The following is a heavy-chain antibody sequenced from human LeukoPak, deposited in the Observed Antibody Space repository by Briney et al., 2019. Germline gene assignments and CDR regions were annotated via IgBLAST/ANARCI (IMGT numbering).Heavy chain of an antibody. J-gene: IGHJ4*02. D-gene: IGHD6-19*01. CDR2: ISYDGSNK. Sequence: GGSLRLSCAASGFTFSGYGMHWVRQAPGKGLEWVAVISYDGSNKYYADSVKGRFTISRDNSKNTLYLQMNSLRAEDTAVYYCAKDQGGYSSGWAQTYYFDYWGQGTLVTVSS. CDR3: AKDQGGYSSGWAQTYYFDY. V-gene: IGHV3-30*18. CDR1: GFTFSGYG.